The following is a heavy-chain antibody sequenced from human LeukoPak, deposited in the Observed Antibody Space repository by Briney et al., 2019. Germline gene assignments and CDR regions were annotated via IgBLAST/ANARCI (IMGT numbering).Heavy chain of an antibody. CDR1: EYTFTGYY. Sequence: GASVKVSCKASEYTFTGYYMHWVRQAPGQGLEWMGWINPNSGVTNYAQKSQGRVTMTRDTSINTAYMELSRLRSDDTAVYSCARDSGTEFDYWGQGTLVTVSS. CDR2: INPNSGVT. CDR3: ARDSGTEFDY. J-gene: IGHJ4*02. V-gene: IGHV1-2*02. D-gene: IGHD1-1*01.